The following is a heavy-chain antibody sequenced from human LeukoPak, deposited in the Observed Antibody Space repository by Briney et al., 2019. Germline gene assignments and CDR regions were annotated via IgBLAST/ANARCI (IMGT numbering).Heavy chain of an antibody. CDR2: IYWDDDK. Sequence: SGPTLVNPPQTLTLTCTFAGCARATHGGAGGWIRQPPGKAQERLTRIYWDDDKRYSPFLKSRLPITKHTSRSHVVLTMTNMDPVDTATYYCAHCPRGYSGYGRLDVWGQGTTVTVSS. CDR1: GCARATHGGA. D-gene: IGHD5-12*01. J-gene: IGHJ6*02. CDR3: AHCPRGYSGYGRLDV. V-gene: IGHV2-5*02.